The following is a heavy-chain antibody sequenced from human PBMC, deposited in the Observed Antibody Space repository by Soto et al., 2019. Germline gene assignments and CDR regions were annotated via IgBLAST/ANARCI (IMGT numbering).Heavy chain of an antibody. CDR1: GFTFSSYA. Sequence: GGSLRLSCAASGFTFSSYAMSWVRKAPGKGLEWVSAMSGSGGSTSYADSVKGRFTISRDNYKNTLYLQINGLKAEDTAVNYCTNSLPLCSAYYYDGMDVGRQGTTVTVSS. D-gene: IGHD3-10*02. V-gene: IGHV3-23*01. CDR3: TNSLPLCSAYYYDGMDV. CDR2: MSGSGGST. J-gene: IGHJ6*02.